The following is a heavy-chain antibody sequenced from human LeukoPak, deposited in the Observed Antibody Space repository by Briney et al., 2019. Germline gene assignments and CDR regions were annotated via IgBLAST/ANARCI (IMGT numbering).Heavy chain of an antibody. V-gene: IGHV4-59*01. CDR3: ARENIVTPPDY. Sequence: SETLSLTCTVSGGSISSYYWSWIRQPPGKGLEWIGYIYYSGSTNNNPSLKSRVTISIDASKNQFSLKLSSVTAADTAVYYCARENIVTPPDYWGQGTLVTVSS. D-gene: IGHD2/OR15-2a*01. CDR2: IYYSGST. CDR1: GGSISSYY. J-gene: IGHJ4*02.